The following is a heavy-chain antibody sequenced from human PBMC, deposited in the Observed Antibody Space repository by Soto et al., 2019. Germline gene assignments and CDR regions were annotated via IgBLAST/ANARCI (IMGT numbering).Heavy chain of an antibody. CDR1: GGSISSGGYY. Sequence: QVQLQESGPGLVKPSQTLSLTCTVSGGSISSGGYYWSWIRQHPGKGLEWIGYIYYSGSTYYNPSHKIRVTISVDTSKNQFSLKLSSVTAADTAVYYCARRLITFGGVIGHFDYWGQGTLVTVSS. J-gene: IGHJ4*02. V-gene: IGHV4-31*03. D-gene: IGHD3-16*02. CDR2: IYYSGST. CDR3: ARRLITFGGVIGHFDY.